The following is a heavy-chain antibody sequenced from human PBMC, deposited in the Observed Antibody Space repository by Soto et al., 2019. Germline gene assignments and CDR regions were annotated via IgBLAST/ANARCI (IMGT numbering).Heavy chain of an antibody. V-gene: IGHV3-48*01. CDR1: GFTFSSYS. CDR3: ATDIVVVVAAGSDY. CDR2: ISSSSSTI. D-gene: IGHD2-15*01. J-gene: IGHJ4*02. Sequence: EVQLVESGGGLVQPGGSLRLSCAASGFTFSSYSMNWVRQAPGKGLEWVSYISSSSSTIYYADSVKGRFTISRDNAKKSLYLQMNSLRAEDTAVYYCATDIVVVVAAGSDYWGQGTLVTVSS.